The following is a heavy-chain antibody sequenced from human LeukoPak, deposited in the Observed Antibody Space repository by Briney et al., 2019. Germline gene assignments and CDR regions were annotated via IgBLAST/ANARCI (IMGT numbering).Heavy chain of an antibody. J-gene: IGHJ4*02. V-gene: IGHV3-23*01. CDR1: GFTFSSYV. CDR2: IGGSGAST. CDR3: AKIAVVTSNIDY. Sequence: QSGGSLRLSCAASGFTFSSYVMSWVRQAPGKGLEWVSGIGGSGASTYYADSVKGRFTISRDNSKNTLYVLMNSLRAEDTAVYYCAKIAVVTSNIDYWGQGTLVTVSS. D-gene: IGHD4-23*01.